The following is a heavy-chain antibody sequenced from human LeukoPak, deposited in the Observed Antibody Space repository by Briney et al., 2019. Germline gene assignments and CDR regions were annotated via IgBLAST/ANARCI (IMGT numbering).Heavy chain of an antibody. J-gene: IGHJ4*02. CDR3: ARDPNYYDSSGYLDY. Sequence: GRSLRLSCAASGFSFSSFAMHWVRQAPGKGLEWVAVIWYDGSNKYYADSVKGRFTISRDNSKNTLYLQMNSLRAEDTAVYYCARDPNYYDSSGYLDYWGQGTLVTVSS. V-gene: IGHV3-33*08. CDR2: IWYDGSNK. D-gene: IGHD3-22*01. CDR1: GFSFSSFA.